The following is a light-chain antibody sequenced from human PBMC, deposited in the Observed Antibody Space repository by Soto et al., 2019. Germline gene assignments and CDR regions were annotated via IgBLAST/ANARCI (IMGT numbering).Light chain of an antibody. Sequence: IMMAQFPATLSPSPVDRATRACRAGQSVRGYLAWYQQKPGQAPTRLIYDAATRAAGVPARFISSRCGTDYSLTISSRLPDDFATDYCQQRSNCPGTFGQGTKVDIK. CDR3: QQRSNCPGT. J-gene: IGKJ1*01. CDR1: QSVRGY. CDR2: DAA. V-gene: IGKV3-11*01.